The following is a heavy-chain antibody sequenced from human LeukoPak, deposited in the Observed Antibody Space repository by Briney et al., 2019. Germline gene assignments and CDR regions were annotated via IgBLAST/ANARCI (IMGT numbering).Heavy chain of an antibody. J-gene: IGHJ4*02. D-gene: IGHD1-14*01. CDR2: ITSGVTT. CDR3: ARDGVAAGT. Sequence: GGSLRLSCVASGFAFRSYAMSWVRQAPGKGLEWVSVITSGVTTFYADSVRGRFTISRDNSKSTLYLQMNSLRAEDTAVYYCARDGVAAGTWGQGTLVTVSS. V-gene: IGHV3-23*01. CDR1: GFAFRSYA.